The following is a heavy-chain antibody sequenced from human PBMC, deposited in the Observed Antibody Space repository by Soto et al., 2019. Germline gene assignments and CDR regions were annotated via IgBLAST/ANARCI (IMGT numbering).Heavy chain of an antibody. D-gene: IGHD4-17*01. J-gene: IGHJ2*01. V-gene: IGHV4-30-4*01. CDR2: IYYSGST. CDR3: ARAKRFVTTGYWYFDL. CDR1: GGSISSGDYY. Sequence: SETLSLTCTVSGGSISSGDYYWSWIRQPPGKGLEWIGYIYYSGSTYYNPSLRSRVTISVDTSRNQFSLKLSSVTAADTAVYYCARAKRFVTTGYWYFDLWGRGTLVTVSS.